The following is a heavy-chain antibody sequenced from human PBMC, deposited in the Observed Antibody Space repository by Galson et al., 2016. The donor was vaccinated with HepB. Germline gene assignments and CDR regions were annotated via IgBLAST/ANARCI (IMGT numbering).Heavy chain of an antibody. J-gene: IGHJ4*02. D-gene: IGHD4-17*01. CDR3: GRAPTTLTTEGIGY. CDR1: GYTFTNYG. CDR2: INTNTGNP. Sequence: SVKVSCKASGYTFTNYGINWVRQAPGQGLEWMGWINTNTGNPRYAQGFTGRLVFSLDTSVSTAYLQISSLKAEDTAVYYCGRAPTTLTTEGIGYWGQGTLVTVSS. V-gene: IGHV7-4-1*02.